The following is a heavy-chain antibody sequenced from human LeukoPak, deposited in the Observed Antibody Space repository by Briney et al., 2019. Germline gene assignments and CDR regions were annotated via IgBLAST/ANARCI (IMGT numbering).Heavy chain of an antibody. CDR2: SISGST. D-gene: IGHD2-15*01. CDR1: VASSAVVVPT. CDR3: ARGGSGGSVSQVIDY. J-gene: IGHJ4*02. V-gene: IGHV4-39*07. Sequence: PSETLSSPSLSLVASSAVVVPTGAGSASPQGRDWSGLAVSISGSTYYNPSLKSRVTISLDTSKNQFSLKLRSVTAADTAVYYCARGGSGGSVSQVIDYWGQGTLVTVSS.